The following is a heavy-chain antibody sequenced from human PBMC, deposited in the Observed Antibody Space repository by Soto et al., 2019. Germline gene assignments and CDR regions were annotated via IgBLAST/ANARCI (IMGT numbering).Heavy chain of an antibody. V-gene: IGHV1-69*13. CDR1: GGTFGSQG. J-gene: IGHJ4*02. Sequence: SVKVSCKASGGTFGSQGIAWVRQAPGQGLEWMGGFIAMLGTPTYAKKVQGRATISADESLTSSYLELRSLRSEDTGVYFCARGAMANFDYWGQGTVVTVSS. D-gene: IGHD5-18*01. CDR3: ARGAMANFDY. CDR2: FIAMLGTP.